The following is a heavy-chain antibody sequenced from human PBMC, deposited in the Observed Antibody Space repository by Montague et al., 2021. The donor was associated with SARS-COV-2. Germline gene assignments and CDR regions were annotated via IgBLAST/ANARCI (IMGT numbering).Heavy chain of an antibody. V-gene: IGHV3-7*01. CDR3: ARDLRYFDWLFHSSGYYNYFDY. CDR1: GFTFSSYW. J-gene: IGHJ4*02. D-gene: IGHD3-9*01. CDR2: IKQDGSEK. Sequence: SLRLSCPASGFTFSSYWMSWVRQAPGKGLEWVANIKQDGSEKYYVDSVKGRFTISRDNAKNSLYLQMNSLRAEDTAVYYCARDLRYFDWLFHSSGYYNYFDYWGQGTLVTVSS.